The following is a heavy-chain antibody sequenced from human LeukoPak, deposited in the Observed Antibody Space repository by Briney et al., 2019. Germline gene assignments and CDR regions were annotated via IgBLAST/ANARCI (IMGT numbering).Heavy chain of an antibody. V-gene: IGHV3-30*04. CDR3: ASGMTTVTTLDY. D-gene: IGHD4-17*01. CDR1: GFTFSSYA. CDR2: ISYDGSNK. J-gene: IGHJ4*02. Sequence: PGGSLRLSCAASGFTFSSYAMHWVRQAPGKGLEWVAVISYDGSNKYYADSVKGRFTISRDNSKNTLYLQMNSLRAEDTAVYYCASGMTTVTTLDYWGQGTLVTVSS.